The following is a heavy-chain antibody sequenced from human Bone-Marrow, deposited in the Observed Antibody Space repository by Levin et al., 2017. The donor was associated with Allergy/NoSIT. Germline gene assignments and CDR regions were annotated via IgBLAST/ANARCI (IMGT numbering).Heavy chain of an antibody. CDR3: AKQEATYLEH. CDR1: GFTFSNYA. CDR2: ISGSATTT. Sequence: GGSLRLSCAASGFTFSNYAISWVRQAPGKGLEWVSVISGSATTTYYADSLKGRFTVSRDNSKNMVYLQINSLRAEDTAVYYCAKQEATYLEHWGQGTLVTVSS. V-gene: IGHV3-23*01. J-gene: IGHJ4*02. D-gene: IGHD1/OR15-1a*01.